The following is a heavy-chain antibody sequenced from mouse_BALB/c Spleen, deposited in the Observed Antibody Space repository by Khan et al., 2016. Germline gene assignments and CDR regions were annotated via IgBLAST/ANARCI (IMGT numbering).Heavy chain of an antibody. D-gene: IGHD1-1*01. CDR1: GYSITSDYA. Sequence: EVQLQESGPGLVKPSQSLSLTCTVTGYSITSDYAWNWIRQFPGNKLEWMGYITYSASTSYNPSLKSRISITRDTSKNQFFLQLNSVTTEDTATYYGAKGGRDYWYVDGWGAGTTVTVSS. CDR3: AKGGRDYWYVDG. CDR2: ITYSAST. J-gene: IGHJ1*01. V-gene: IGHV3-2*02.